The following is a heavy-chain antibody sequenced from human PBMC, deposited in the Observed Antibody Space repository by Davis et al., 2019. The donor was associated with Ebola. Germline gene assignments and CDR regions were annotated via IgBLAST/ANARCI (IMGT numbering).Heavy chain of an antibody. CDR3: AFSIAAAGNYYYYYGMDV. D-gene: IGHD6-13*01. Sequence: GGSLRLSCAASGFTFSSYGMHWVRQAPGNGLEWVAFIRYDGSNKYYADSVKGRFTISRDNSKNTLYLQMNSLRAEDTAVYYCAFSIAAAGNYYYYYGMDVWGQGTTVTVSS. J-gene: IGHJ6*02. CDR2: IRYDGSNK. CDR1: GFTFSSYG. V-gene: IGHV3-30*02.